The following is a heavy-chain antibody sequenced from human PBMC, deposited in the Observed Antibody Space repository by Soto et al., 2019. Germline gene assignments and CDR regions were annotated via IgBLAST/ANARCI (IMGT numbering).Heavy chain of an antibody. CDR3: ARASGSRAFDN. Sequence: GGSLRLSCASSGFTFSTYTMNWVRQAPGKGLEWVSSINGRGNYIYYADSVKGRFTISRDSSKNTVDLQMNSLRAEDTAVYFCARASGSRAFDNWGQGTLVTVSS. D-gene: IGHD1-26*01. V-gene: IGHV3-21*04. J-gene: IGHJ4*02. CDR2: INGRGNYI. CDR1: GFTFSTYT.